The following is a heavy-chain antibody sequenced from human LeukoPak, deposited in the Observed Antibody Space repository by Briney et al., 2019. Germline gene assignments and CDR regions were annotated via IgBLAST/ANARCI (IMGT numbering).Heavy chain of an antibody. J-gene: IGHJ4*02. D-gene: IGHD3-9*01. CDR1: GGTFSSYA. Sequence: GVSVKVSCKASGGTFSSYAISWVRQAPGQGLEWMGWISAYNGNTNFAQKLQGRVTMTTDTSTSTAYMDLRSLRSDDTAVYYCARDQAATNTQVRFCLDWGQGTLVTVPS. V-gene: IGHV1-18*01. CDR2: ISAYNGNT. CDR3: ARDQAATNTQVRFCLD.